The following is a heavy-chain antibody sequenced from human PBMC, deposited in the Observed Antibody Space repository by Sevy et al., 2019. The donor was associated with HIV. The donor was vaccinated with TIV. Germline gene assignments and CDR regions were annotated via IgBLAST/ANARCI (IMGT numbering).Heavy chain of an antibody. J-gene: IGHJ5*02. V-gene: IGHV4-34*01. D-gene: IGHD3-3*01. CDR2: INHSGST. CDR1: GGSFSGYY. CDR3: ARQLFRHYDFWSGGYNWFDP. Sequence: SETLSLTCAVYGGSFSGYYWSWIRQPPGKGLEWLGEINHSGSTNYNPSLKSRVTISVDTSKNQFSLKLSSVTAADTAVYYCARQLFRHYDFWSGGYNWFDPWGQGTLVTVSS.